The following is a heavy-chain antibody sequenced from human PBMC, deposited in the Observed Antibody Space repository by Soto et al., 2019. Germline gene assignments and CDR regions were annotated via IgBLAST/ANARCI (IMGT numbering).Heavy chain of an antibody. D-gene: IGHD2-15*01. CDR1: GFTFSSYS. V-gene: IGHV3-48*01. CDR2: ISISSSTI. Sequence: AASGFTFSSYSMNWVRQAPGKGLGWVSYISISSSTIYYADSVKGRFTISRDNAKNSLYLQMNSLRAEDTAVYYCARRLVVVVAARGGDDYYYGMDVWGQGTTVTVSS. J-gene: IGHJ6*02. CDR3: ARRLVVVVAARGGDDYYYGMDV.